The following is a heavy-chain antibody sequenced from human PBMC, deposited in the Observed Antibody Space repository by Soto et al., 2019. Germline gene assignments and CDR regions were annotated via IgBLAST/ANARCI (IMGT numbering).Heavy chain of an antibody. CDR2: ISSSGSTI. CDR3: ARDLRPSSGWYWNWFDP. V-gene: IGHV3-11*01. CDR1: GFTFSDYY. D-gene: IGHD6-19*01. J-gene: IGHJ5*02. Sequence: QVQLVESGGGLVKPGGSLRLSCAASGFTFSDYYMSWIRQAPGKGLEWVSYISSSGSTIYYADSVKGRFTISRDNAKNXXYRQMNSLRAEDTAVYYCARDLRPSSGWYWNWFDPWGQGTLVTVSS.